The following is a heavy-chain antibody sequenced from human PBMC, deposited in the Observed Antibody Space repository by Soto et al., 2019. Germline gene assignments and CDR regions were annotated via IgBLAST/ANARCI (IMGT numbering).Heavy chain of an antibody. CDR1: RGLYSIYV. Sequence: LVKVSCKAPRGLYSIYVCNWVRQAPGQGLEWMGGVNPIINIADHAQKFQGRVTITRDTSASTAYMELSSLRSEDTAVYYCARDSAYHGPWGQGTLVTVSS. CDR3: ARDSAYHGP. CDR2: VNPIINIA. V-gene: IGHV1-69*10. D-gene: IGHD2-2*01. J-gene: IGHJ4*02.